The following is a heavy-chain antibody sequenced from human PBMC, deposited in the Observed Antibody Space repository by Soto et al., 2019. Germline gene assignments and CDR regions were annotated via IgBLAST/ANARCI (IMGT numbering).Heavy chain of an antibody. Sequence: EVQLLESGGGLVQPGGSLRLSCAASGFTFSSYAMSWVRQAPGKGLEWVSAISGSGGSTYYADSVKGRFTISRDNSKNTLYLQRNSLRAEDTAVYYCGKCGFILLNPFLNWFDPWGQGTLVTVSS. V-gene: IGHV3-23*01. D-gene: IGHD2-8*01. CDR2: ISGSGGST. CDR3: GKCGFILLNPFLNWFDP. CDR1: GFTFSSYA. J-gene: IGHJ5*02.